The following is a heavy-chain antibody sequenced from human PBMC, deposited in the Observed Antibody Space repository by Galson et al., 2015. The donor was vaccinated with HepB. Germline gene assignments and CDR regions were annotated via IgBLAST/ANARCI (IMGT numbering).Heavy chain of an antibody. CDR2: IYYSGST. J-gene: IGHJ4*02. CDR1: GGSISSYY. CDR3: ARGEYYDSSGYPTFDY. V-gene: IGHV4-59*01. Sequence: ETLSLTCPVSGGSISSYYWSWIRQPPGKGLEWIGYIYYSGSTNYNPSLKSRVTISVDTSKNQFSLKLSSVTAADTAVYYCARGEYYDSSGYPTFDYWGQGTLVTVSS. D-gene: IGHD3-22*01.